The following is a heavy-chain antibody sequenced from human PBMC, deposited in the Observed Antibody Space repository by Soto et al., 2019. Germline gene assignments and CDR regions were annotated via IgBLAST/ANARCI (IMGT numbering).Heavy chain of an antibody. D-gene: IGHD2-2*01. CDR1: GYTFTGYY. V-gene: IGHV1-2*04. CDR3: ARSDIVVADYGMDV. J-gene: IGHJ6*02. CDR2: INPNSGGT. Sequence: ASVKVSCKASGYTFTGYYMHWVRQAPGQGLEWMGWINPNSGGTNYAQKFQGWVTMTRDTSISTAYMELSRLRSDDTAVYYCARSDIVVADYGMDVWGQGTTVTVSS.